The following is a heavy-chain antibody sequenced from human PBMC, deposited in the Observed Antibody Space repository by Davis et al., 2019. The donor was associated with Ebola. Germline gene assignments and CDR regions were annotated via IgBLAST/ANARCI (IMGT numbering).Heavy chain of an antibody. D-gene: IGHD5-18*01. V-gene: IGHV3-30*03. CDR2: ISYDGSNK. CDR1: GFTFSSYG. Sequence: GGSLRLSCAASGFTFSSYGMHWVRQAPGKGLEWVAVISYDGSNKYYADSVKGRFTISRDNSKNTLYLQMNSLRAEDTAVYYCARGGYMVGMDVWGQGTTVTVSS. J-gene: IGHJ6*02. CDR3: ARGGYMVGMDV.